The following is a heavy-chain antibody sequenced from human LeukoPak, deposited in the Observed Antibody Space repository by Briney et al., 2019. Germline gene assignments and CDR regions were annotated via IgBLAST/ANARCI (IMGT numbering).Heavy chain of an antibody. Sequence: PGGSLRLSCAASGFTFSSYAMSRVRQAPGKGLEWVSAISGSGGSTYYADSVKGRFTISRDISKNTLHLQMNSLRAEDTAGYYCAKGSRYSSGLFDYWGQGTLVTVSS. CDR1: GFTFSSYA. J-gene: IGHJ4*02. CDR2: ISGSGGST. CDR3: AKGSRYSSGLFDY. V-gene: IGHV3-23*01. D-gene: IGHD6-19*01.